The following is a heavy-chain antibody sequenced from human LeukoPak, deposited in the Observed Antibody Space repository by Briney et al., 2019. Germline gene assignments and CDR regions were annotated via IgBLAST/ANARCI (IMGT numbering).Heavy chain of an antibody. Sequence: GGSLRLSCVASGFTFSSNSMNWVRQAPGKGLEWVSSISSGSSYIYYADSVKGRFTISRDNAKNSLYLQMNSLRAEDTAVYYCARGYCSSTSCLFDYWGQGTLVTVSS. CDR3: ARGYCSSTSCLFDY. J-gene: IGHJ4*02. CDR2: ISSGSSYI. V-gene: IGHV3-21*01. D-gene: IGHD2-2*01. CDR1: GFTFSSNS.